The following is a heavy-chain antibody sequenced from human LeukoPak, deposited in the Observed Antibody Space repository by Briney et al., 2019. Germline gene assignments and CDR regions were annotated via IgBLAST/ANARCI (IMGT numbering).Heavy chain of an antibody. J-gene: IGHJ6*02. CDR1: GFTFSSYA. CDR3: AKDLGGTPYYYYGMDV. CDR2: ISGGGGGT. V-gene: IGHV3-23*01. Sequence: GGSLRLSCAASGFTFSSYAMSWVRRAPGKGLEWGSSISGGGGGTSYADSVKGRFTISRDNSKNTLYLQMNSLRAEDTAVYYCAKDLGGTPYYYYGMDVWGQGTTVTVSS. D-gene: IGHD1/OR15-1a*01.